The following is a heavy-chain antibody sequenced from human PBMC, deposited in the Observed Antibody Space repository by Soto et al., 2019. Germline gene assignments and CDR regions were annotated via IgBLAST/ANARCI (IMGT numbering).Heavy chain of an antibody. CDR3: AVGKDFDY. D-gene: IGHD1-26*01. J-gene: IGHJ4*02. CDR2: HSGQNGNT. CDR1: VDTLTSYG. Sequence: QVQLVQSGPEVIKPGASLNVSCTASVDTLTSYGVTWVRQAPGQGLEWMGFHSGQNGNTNYAQRFQGRVTMTADMSAATAYLQLRTLRSDDTAIYYCAVGKDFDYWSQGTLVIVSS. V-gene: IGHV1-18*04.